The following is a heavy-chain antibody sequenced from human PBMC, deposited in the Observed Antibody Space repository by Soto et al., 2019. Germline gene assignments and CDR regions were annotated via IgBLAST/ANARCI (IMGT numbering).Heavy chain of an antibody. J-gene: IGHJ4*02. CDR3: ARADYDILTGPLTLY. Sequence: SETLSLTCTVSGGSISSGDYYWSWIRQPPGKGLEWIGYIYYSGSTYYNPSLKSRVTISVDTSKNQFSLKLSSVTAADTAVYYCARADYDILTGPLTLYWGQGXLVTVSS. CDR1: GGSISSGDYY. V-gene: IGHV4-30-4*01. CDR2: IYYSGST. D-gene: IGHD3-9*01.